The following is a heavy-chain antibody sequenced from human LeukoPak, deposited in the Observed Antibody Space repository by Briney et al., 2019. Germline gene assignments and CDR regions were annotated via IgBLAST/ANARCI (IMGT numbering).Heavy chain of an antibody. J-gene: IGHJ5*02. D-gene: IGHD3-10*01. CDR1: GYSFTSYW. V-gene: IGHV5-51*01. CDR3: ARGPYGSGSYWTLDNWFDP. CDR2: IYPGDSDT. Sequence: GESLKISCKGSGYSFTSYWIGWVRQMPGKGLEWMGIIYPGDSDTRYSPSFQGQVTISADKSISTAYLQWSSLKASDTAMYYCARGPYGSGSYWTLDNWFDPWGQGTLVTVFS.